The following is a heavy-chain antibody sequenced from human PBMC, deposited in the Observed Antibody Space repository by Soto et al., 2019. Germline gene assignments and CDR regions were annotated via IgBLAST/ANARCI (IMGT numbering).Heavy chain of an antibody. D-gene: IGHD2-21*02. V-gene: IGHV1-2*02. CDR2: IDLDIGDT. Sequence: ASVKVSCKASGYTFTGHHMHWVRQAPGQGLEWMGLIDLDIGDTKYAQKFQGRVTSTSDTSITTVYMELRGLRSDDTAVYYCGLEPTGTAGFDYWGQGTLVTVPS. CDR1: GYTFTGHH. CDR3: GLEPTGTAGFDY. J-gene: IGHJ4*02.